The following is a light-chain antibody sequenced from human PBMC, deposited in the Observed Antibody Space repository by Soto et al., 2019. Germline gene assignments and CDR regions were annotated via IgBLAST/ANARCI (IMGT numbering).Light chain of an antibody. CDR1: QSVSSSF. CDR2: GAS. V-gene: IGKV3-20*01. CDR3: QQYGNSIT. Sequence: IVLTQSPGGLSLSPGERATLSCRATQSVSSSFLAWYQQRPGQSPRLLIFGASNRATGIPDRFSGSGSGTDFSLTISRLEPEDCAVYYCQQYGNSITFGGGTKVDIK. J-gene: IGKJ4*01.